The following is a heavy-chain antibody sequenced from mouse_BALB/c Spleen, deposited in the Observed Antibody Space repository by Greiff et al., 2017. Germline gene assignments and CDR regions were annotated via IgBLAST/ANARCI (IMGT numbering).Heavy chain of an antibody. J-gene: IGHJ3*01. CDR2: IDPANGNT. CDR3: ATAFAY. V-gene: IGHV14-3*02. CDR1: GFNIKDTY. Sequence: EVQLQQSGAELVKPRASVKLSCTASGFNIKDTYMHWVKQRPEQGLEWIGRIDPANGNTKYDPKFQGKATITADTSSNTAYLQLSSLTSEDTAVYYCATAFAYWGQGTLVTVSA.